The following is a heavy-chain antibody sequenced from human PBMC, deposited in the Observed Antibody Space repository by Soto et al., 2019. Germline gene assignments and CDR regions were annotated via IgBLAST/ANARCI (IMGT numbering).Heavy chain of an antibody. D-gene: IGHD2-2*01. CDR1: GFNFSSYD. CDR3: ARDLGYCSSTSCQSYGLDV. V-gene: IGHV3-13*04. CDR2: IGTAGDT. J-gene: IGHJ6*02. Sequence: EVQLVESGGGLVQPGGSLRLSCAASGFNFSSYDMHWVRQVTGKGLAWGSLIGTAGDTYYPGSVKGRFTISRENGKNSLYLQMNSLRAEDTAVYYCARDLGYCSSTSCQSYGLDVWGQGTTVTVSS.